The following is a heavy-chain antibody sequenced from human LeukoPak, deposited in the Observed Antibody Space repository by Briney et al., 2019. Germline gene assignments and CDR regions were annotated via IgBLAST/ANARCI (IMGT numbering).Heavy chain of an antibody. J-gene: IGHJ4*02. CDR3: ARGPELERFDY. V-gene: IGHV1-69*05. D-gene: IGHD1-1*01. CDR1: GCTFSSHA. Sequence: SVKVSCKASGCTFSSHAISWVRQAPGQGLEWMGGIIPIFGTANYAQKFQGRVTITTDESTSTAYMELSSLRSEDTAVYYCARGPELERFDYWGQGTLVTVSS. CDR2: IIPIFGTA.